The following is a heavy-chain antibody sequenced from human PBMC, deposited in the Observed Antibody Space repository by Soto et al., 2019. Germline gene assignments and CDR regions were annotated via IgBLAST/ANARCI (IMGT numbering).Heavy chain of an antibody. CDR1: AFTFSSYT. D-gene: IGHD3-3*01. CDR3: ARAPRYNAFWSDMDV. J-gene: IGHJ6*02. V-gene: IGHV3-30-3*01. CDR2: ISYDGSNK. Sequence: GGSLRLSCEASAFTFSSYTMRWVRQAPGKGLEWVAIISYDGSNKYYADFVKGRFTISRDNSKNTLYLQMNSLRPEDTALYFCARAPRYNAFWSDMDVWGQGATVTVSS.